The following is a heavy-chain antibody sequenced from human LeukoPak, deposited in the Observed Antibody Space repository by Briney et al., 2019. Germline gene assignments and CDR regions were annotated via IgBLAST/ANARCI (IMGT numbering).Heavy chain of an antibody. D-gene: IGHD2-2*01. V-gene: IGHV3-20*04. J-gene: IGHJ6*03. CDR3: GRVYCSTTSCYDYYDYYMDV. CDR1: GFRFDDYG. Sequence: AGGSLRLSCAASGFRFDDYGMSWVRHVPGKGLEWVPGTNWDGASTGYADSVKGRFTISRDNVRNFLYLQMNSLRVEDTALYFCGRVYCSTTSCYDYYDYYMDVWGKGTTVTVSS. CDR2: TNWDGAST.